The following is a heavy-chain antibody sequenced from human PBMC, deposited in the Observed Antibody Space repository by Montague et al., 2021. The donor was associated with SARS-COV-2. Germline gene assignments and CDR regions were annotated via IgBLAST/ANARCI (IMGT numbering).Heavy chain of an antibody. CDR2: ISYNGSNK. V-gene: IGHV3-30-3*01. CDR1: GFTFSSYA. CDR3: ARAAQKQYVLLWFGELLHDAFDV. Sequence: SLRLSCAAPGFTFSSYAMHWVRQAPGKGLERVAVISYNGSNKYYADSVKGRFTISRDNSKNTLYLQMNSLRAEDTAVYYCARAAQKQYVLLWFGELLHDAFDVWGQGTMVTVSS. J-gene: IGHJ3*01. D-gene: IGHD3-10*01.